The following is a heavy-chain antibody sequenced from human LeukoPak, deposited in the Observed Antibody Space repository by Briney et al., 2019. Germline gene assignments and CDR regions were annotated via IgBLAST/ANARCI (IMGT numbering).Heavy chain of an antibody. Sequence: PGGSLRLSCEVSGVSFPNCEMAWARKAPGKGQERVAFISESNGTTYYADSVRGRFTISRDNAKNSLHLQMTSLRAEDTAVYHCARVPSNLWSAGSFVFTNWGLGALVTVAS. V-gene: IGHV3-48*03. CDR2: ISESNGTT. D-gene: IGHD3-3*01. CDR1: GVSFPNCE. CDR3: ARVPSNLWSAGSFVFTN. J-gene: IGHJ4*02.